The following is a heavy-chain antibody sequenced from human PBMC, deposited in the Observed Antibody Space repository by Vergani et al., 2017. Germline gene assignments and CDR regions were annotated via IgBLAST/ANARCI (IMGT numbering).Heavy chain of an antibody. J-gene: IGHJ4*02. CDR2: IYYSGST. Sequence: QLQLQESGPGLVKPSETLSLTCTVSGGSISSSSYYWGWIRQPPGKGLEWIGSIYYSGSTYYNPSLKSRVTISVDPSKNQFSLKLSSVTAADTAVYYCARQGGYSSGWVDYWGQGTLVTVSS. D-gene: IGHD6-19*01. CDR3: ARQGGYSSGWVDY. V-gene: IGHV4-39*01. CDR1: GGSISSSSYY.